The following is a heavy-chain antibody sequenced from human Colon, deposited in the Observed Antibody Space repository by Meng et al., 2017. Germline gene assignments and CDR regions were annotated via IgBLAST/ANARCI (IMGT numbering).Heavy chain of an antibody. CDR3: ARLTAMITSDSAFDI. V-gene: IGHV3-30*04. CDR1: GFTFRNYA. CDR2: ISHDGDKK. D-gene: IGHD5-18*01. Sequence: GGSLRLSCAASGFTFRNYALHWVRQAPGKGLEWVSVISHDGDKKYYADSVRGRFTISRDNSKNTLYLQMSSLRLEDTAVYFCARLTAMITSDSAFDIWGRGTMVTVSS. J-gene: IGHJ3*02.